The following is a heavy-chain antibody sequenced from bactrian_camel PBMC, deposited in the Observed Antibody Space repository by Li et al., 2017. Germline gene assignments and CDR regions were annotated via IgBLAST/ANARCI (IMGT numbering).Heavy chain of an antibody. CDR1: GFTFSGYH. J-gene: IGHJ6*01. V-gene: IGHV3S40*01. D-gene: IGHD5*01. CDR3: ATGGLNNGLGTSFGY. CDR2: IDNGVS. Sequence: VQLVESGGGLVQPGGSLRLSCAASGFTFSGYHMTWVRQDPGKGLNWVSTIDNGVSTYDDSVKGRFTISRDNAKNTLYLQMNNLKPEDTALYYCATGGLNNGLGTSFGYWAQGTQVTVS.